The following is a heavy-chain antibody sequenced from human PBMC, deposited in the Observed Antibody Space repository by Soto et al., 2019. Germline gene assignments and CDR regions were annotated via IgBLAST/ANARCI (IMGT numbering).Heavy chain of an antibody. J-gene: IGHJ6*02. CDR3: ARGGGGKYDYYYGMDV. Sequence: QVQLVESGGVVIQHGGSLRLSCAASGFTFSSYAMHWVRQDPGKGLEWVTVISYDGSNKYYADSVKGRFTISRDRSKNTLSPEMSSLRAEDTAVYYCARGGGGKYDYYYGMDVWGQGTTVTVSS. CDR1: GFTFSSYA. V-gene: IGHV3-30-3*01. D-gene: IGHD2-15*01. CDR2: ISYDGSNK.